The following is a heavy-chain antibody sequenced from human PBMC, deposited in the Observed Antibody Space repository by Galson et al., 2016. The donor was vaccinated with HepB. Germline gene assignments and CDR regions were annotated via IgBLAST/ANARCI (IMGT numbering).Heavy chain of an antibody. J-gene: IGHJ3*02. D-gene: IGHD6-13*01. CDR1: GYTLTELS. CDR2: FDPEDGET. CDR3: TTAIGHSSSWYHAFDI. Sequence: SVKVSCKVSGYTLTELSMHWVRQPPGKGLEWMGGFDPEDGETIYAQKFQGRVTMTEGTSTDTAYRELSSLRSEDTAVYYCTTAIGHSSSWYHAFDIWGQGTMVTVSS. V-gene: IGHV1-24*01.